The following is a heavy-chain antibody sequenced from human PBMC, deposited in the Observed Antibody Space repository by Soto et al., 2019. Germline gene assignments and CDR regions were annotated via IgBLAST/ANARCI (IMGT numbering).Heavy chain of an antibody. Sequence: QVQLVESGGGVVQPGRSLRLSCAASGFTFSGYGMHWVRQAPGKGLEWVVVISYDGSYKYYADSVKGRFTISRDNSKNTLYLQMNSLRAEDTAVYYCAKWAGGFDYWGQGTLVTVSS. V-gene: IGHV3-30*18. CDR3: AKWAGGFDY. CDR1: GFTFSGYG. J-gene: IGHJ4*02. CDR2: ISYDGSYK.